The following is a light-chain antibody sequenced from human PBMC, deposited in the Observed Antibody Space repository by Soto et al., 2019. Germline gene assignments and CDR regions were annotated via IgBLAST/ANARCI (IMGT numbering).Light chain of an antibody. V-gene: IGKV3-20*01. CDR1: QSVSRTY. Sequence: EIVLTQSPGTLSLSPGERATLSCRSSQSVSRTYLAWYQQKPVQAPRLLIYGGSSRATGIPDRFSGSGSGTDFTLTISRLEPEDFAVYYCQHYDASQWTFGQGTKVDIK. CDR3: QHYDASQWT. J-gene: IGKJ1*01. CDR2: GGS.